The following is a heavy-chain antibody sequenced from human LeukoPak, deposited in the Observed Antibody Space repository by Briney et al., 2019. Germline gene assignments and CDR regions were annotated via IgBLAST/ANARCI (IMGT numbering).Heavy chain of an antibody. V-gene: IGHV3-7*03. Sequence: GGSLRLSCAASGFTFSSYWMTWVRQAPGKGLEWVANINKDGSVQYYVDSVKGRFTISRDNAKNSVYLQMNSLRAEDTAIYNCARIGYSSSSLDLWGRGTLATVSS. J-gene: IGHJ4*02. D-gene: IGHD6-6*01. CDR3: ARIGYSSSSLDL. CDR1: GFTFSSYW. CDR2: INKDGSVQ.